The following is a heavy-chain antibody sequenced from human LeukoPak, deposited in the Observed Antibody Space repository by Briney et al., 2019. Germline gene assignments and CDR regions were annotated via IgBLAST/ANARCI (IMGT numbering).Heavy chain of an antibody. CDR1: GGSISSYY. J-gene: IGHJ2*01. V-gene: IGHV4-59*01. CDR3: ARDEGQQLVGPWYFDL. Sequence: PSETLSLTCTVSGGSISSYYWSWIRQPAGKGLEWIGYIYYSGSTNYNPSLKSRVTISVDTSKNQFSLKLSSVTAADTAVYYCARDEGQQLVGPWYFDLWGRGTLVTVSS. CDR2: IYYSGST. D-gene: IGHD6-13*01.